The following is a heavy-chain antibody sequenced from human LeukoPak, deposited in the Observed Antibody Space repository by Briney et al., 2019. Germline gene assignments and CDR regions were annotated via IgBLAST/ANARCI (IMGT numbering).Heavy chain of an antibody. CDR3: TSDSPDYGMDV. CDR2: INSDGRTT. V-gene: IGHV3-74*01. J-gene: IGHJ6*02. Sequence: PGGSLRLSCATSGFTFSTYWMHWVRQTPGKELEWVARINSDGRTTVYADSVRGRFAIPRDNAKNTLYLQMNSLRAEDTAVYYCTSDSPDYGMDVWGQGTTVIVSS. CDR1: GFTFSTYW.